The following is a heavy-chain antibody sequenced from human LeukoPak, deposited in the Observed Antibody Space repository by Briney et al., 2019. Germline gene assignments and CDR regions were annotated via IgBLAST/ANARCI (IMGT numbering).Heavy chain of an antibody. Sequence: SETLSLTCTVSGGSISSSSYYWGWIRQPPGTGLEWIGSIYYSGSTYYNPSLKSRVTISVDTSKNQFSLKLSSVTAADTAVYYCARYYDSSGYYYRRSYFDYWGQGTLVAVSS. V-gene: IGHV4-39*07. D-gene: IGHD3-22*01. CDR1: GGSISSSSYY. CDR3: ARYYDSSGYYYRRSYFDY. J-gene: IGHJ4*02. CDR2: IYYSGST.